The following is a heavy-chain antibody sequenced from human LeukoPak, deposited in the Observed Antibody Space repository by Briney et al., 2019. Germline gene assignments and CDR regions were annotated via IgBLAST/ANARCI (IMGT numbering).Heavy chain of an antibody. V-gene: IGHV4-59*01. Sequence: SETLSLTCTVSGGSISSYYWSWIRQPPGKGLEWIGYIYYSGSTNYNPSLKSRVTISVDTSKNQFSLKLSSVTAADTAVYYCAREIPSFKYYGMDVWGQGTTVTVSS. CDR1: GGSISSYY. CDR2: IYYSGST. J-gene: IGHJ6*02. CDR3: AREIPSFKYYGMDV.